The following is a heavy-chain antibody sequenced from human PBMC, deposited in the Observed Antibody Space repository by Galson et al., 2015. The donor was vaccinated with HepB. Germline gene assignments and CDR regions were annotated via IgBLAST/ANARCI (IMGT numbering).Heavy chain of an antibody. CDR2: TYYRTKWYS. V-gene: IGHV6-1*01. CDR3: VRGRLGIEVSLFDP. CDR1: GDSVSRNTAS. D-gene: IGHD5/OR15-5a*01. Sequence: CAISGDSVSRNTASWNWIRQSPSRGLEWLGRTYYRTKWYSDSAVSVRSRITVNADTSKNQFSLQLNSVTPEDTAVYYCVRGRLGIEVSLFDPWGQGSLVIVSS. J-gene: IGHJ5*02.